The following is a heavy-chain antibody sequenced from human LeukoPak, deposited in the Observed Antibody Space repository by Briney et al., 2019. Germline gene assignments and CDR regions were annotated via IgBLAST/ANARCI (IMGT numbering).Heavy chain of an antibody. D-gene: IGHD5-18*01. J-gene: IGHJ4*02. Sequence: SETLSLTCAVSGYSISSGYYLGWIRQPPGKGLEWIGSIYHSGSTYYNPSLKSRVTISVDTSKNQFSLKLSSVTAADTAVYYCARRGSYGSFDYWGQGTLVTVSS. CDR1: GYSISSGYY. CDR2: IYHSGST. V-gene: IGHV4-38-2*01. CDR3: ARRGSYGSFDY.